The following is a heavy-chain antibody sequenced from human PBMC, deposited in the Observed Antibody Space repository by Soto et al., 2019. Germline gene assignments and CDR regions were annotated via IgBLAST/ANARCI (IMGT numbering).Heavy chain of an antibody. CDR1: GFTFTSSA. CDR3: AAVVPGISGWYPFDY. CDR2: IVVGSGNT. V-gene: IGHV1-58*01. J-gene: IGHJ4*02. Sequence: ASVKVSCKASGFTFTSSAVQWVRQARGQRLEWIGWIVVGSGNTNYAQKFQERVTITRDISTSTAYMELSSLRSEVTAVYYCAAVVPGISGWYPFDYWGQGTLVTVSS. D-gene: IGHD6-19*01.